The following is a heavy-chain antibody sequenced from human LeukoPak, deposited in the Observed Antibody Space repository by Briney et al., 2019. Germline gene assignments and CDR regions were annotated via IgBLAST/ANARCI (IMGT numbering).Heavy chain of an antibody. CDR3: ARDRAMVRGVKNWFDP. CDR2: INAGNGNT. D-gene: IGHD3-10*01. V-gene: IGHV1-3*01. CDR1: GYTFTSYA. Sequence: ASVNVSCKASGYTFTSYAMHWVRQAPGQRLEWMGWINAGNGNTKYSQKFQGRVTITRDTSASTAYMELSSLRSEDTAVYYCARDRAMVRGVKNWFDPWGQGTLVTVSS. J-gene: IGHJ5*02.